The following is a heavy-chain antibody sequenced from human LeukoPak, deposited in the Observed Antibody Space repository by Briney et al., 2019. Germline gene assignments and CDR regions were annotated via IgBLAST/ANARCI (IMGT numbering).Heavy chain of an antibody. CDR3: ARGPTYSSSSGIDY. D-gene: IGHD6-6*01. CDR2: IYTSGST. V-gene: IGHV4-4*07. J-gene: IGHJ4*02. Sequence: SETLSLTCTVSGGSISSYYWSWIRPPAGKGLEWIGRIYTSGSTNYNPSLKSRVTMSVDTSKNQFSLKLSSVTAADTAVYYCARGPTYSSSSGIDYWGQGTLVTVSS. CDR1: GGSISSYY.